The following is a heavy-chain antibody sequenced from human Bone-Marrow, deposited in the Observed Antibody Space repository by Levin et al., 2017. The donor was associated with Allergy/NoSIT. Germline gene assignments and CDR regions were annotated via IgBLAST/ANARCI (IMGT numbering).Heavy chain of an antibody. CDR1: GFTFSSYA. Sequence: GGSLRLSCAASGFTFSSYAMSWVRQAPGKGLEWVSAISGSGGSTYYADSVKGRFTISRDNSKNTLYLQMNSLRAEDTAVYYCAKAPPCVGPSGSYEPVDYWGQGTLVTVSS. J-gene: IGHJ4*02. CDR2: ISGSGGST. CDR3: AKAPPCVGPSGSYEPVDY. V-gene: IGHV3-23*01. D-gene: IGHD1-26*01.